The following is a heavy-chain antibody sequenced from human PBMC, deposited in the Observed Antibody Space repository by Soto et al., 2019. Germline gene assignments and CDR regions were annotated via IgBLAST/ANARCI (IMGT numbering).Heavy chain of an antibody. CDR3: VRLKYDILTGYYNVEAFDI. CDR2: IYHSGST. Sequence: QLQLQESGPGLVKPSETLSLTCTVSGGSISSSSYYWGWIRQPPGKGLEWIGSIYHSGSTYYNPSLKSRVTISVDTSKNQCSLKLSFVTAADTAVYYCVRLKYDILTGYYNVEAFDIWGQGTMVTVSS. J-gene: IGHJ3*02. CDR1: GGSISSSSYY. D-gene: IGHD3-9*01. V-gene: IGHV4-39*01.